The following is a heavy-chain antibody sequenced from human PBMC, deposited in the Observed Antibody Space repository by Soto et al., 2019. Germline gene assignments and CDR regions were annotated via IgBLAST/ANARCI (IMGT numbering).Heavy chain of an antibody. CDR1: GFTFSSYW. CDR3: ARDTPRVLRFLEWLPLYYGMDV. D-gene: IGHD3-3*01. CDR2: IKQDGSEK. Sequence: GGSLRLSCAASGFTFSSYWMSWVRQAPGKGLEWVANIKQDGSEKYYVDSVKGRFTISRDNAKNSLYLQMNSLRAEDTAVYYCARDTPRVLRFLEWLPLYYGMDVWGQGTTVTVSS. J-gene: IGHJ6*02. V-gene: IGHV3-7*05.